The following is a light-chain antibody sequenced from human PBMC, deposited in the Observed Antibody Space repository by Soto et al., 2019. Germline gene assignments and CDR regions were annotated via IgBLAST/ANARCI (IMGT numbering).Light chain of an antibody. J-gene: IGKJ1*01. CDR1: QSVSGN. CDR2: GAS. CDR3: QQYNNWPPT. Sequence: EIVMTQSPATLSVSPGERATLSCRASQSVSGNLAWYQQKPGQAPRLLIYGASTRATGIPARFSGSGSGTDFNLTISSLQSEDFAVYYCQQYNNWPPTFGQGTKVEIK. V-gene: IGKV3D-15*01.